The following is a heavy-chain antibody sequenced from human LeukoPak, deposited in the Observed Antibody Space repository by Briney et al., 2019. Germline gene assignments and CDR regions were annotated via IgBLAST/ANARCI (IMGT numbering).Heavy chain of an antibody. J-gene: IGHJ4*02. CDR2: INPSTGGT. V-gene: IGHV1-46*01. Sequence: ASVKVSCKASGYTFTSYYMHWVRQAPGQGLEWMGIINPSTGGTTYAQKFQGRVTMTRDTSTSTVYMELSSLASEDTAVYYCASDGGAADYWGQGTLVTVSS. D-gene: IGHD3-16*01. CDR3: ASDGGAADY. CDR1: GYTFTSYY.